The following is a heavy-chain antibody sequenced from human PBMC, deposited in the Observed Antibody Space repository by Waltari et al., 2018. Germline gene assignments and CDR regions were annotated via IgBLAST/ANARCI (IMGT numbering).Heavy chain of an antibody. CDR2: ICADGSNK. V-gene: IGHV3-33*01. CDR3: ARDLGSGWYLDL. Sequence: QAPGKGLEWVAIICADGSNKYYRDSVKGRFTISRDNSKNTLYLQMNSLRVDDTAVYYCARDLGSGWYLDLWGRGTLVTVSS. D-gene: IGHD2-15*01. J-gene: IGHJ2*01.